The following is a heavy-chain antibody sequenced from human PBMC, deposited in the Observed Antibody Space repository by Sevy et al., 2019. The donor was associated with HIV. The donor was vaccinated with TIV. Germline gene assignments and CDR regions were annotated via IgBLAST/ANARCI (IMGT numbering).Heavy chain of an antibody. Sequence: ASVKVSCKASGGLFSSFNINWVRQAPGQGLEWMGGVIPFSGAANYAQKFQGRVTIIADISTNTAYMELRSLRSDDTAKYYCARAIEGYGDLLGFDFWGQGSLVTVSS. CDR2: VIPFSGAA. CDR1: GGLFSSFN. CDR3: ARAIEGYGDLLGFDF. J-gene: IGHJ4*02. D-gene: IGHD4-17*01. V-gene: IGHV1-69*06.